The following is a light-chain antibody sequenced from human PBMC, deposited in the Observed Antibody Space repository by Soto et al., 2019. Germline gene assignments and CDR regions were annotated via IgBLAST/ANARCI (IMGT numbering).Light chain of an antibody. CDR3: QHYSGLTHT. V-gene: IGKV1-5*01. J-gene: IGKJ2*01. Sequence: DIQMTQSPSSLSASIGDRVTVTCRASQNVNDRLAWYQQKPGKAPQVLIYDVFRLQSGVPSRINGGGSGTEYTLTISSLQAEDSATYLCQHYSGLTHTFGPGTKLEI. CDR2: DVF. CDR1: QNVNDR.